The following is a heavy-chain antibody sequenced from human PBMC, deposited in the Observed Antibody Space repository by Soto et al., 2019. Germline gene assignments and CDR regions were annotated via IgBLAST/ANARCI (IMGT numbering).Heavy chain of an antibody. CDR3: ARHEYSGSSQLDY. CDR1: GGSISSGGYS. V-gene: IGHV4-30-2*01. CDR2: IYHSGST. J-gene: IGHJ4*02. D-gene: IGHD1-26*01. Sequence: PSETLSLTCAVSGGSISSGGYSWSWIRQPPGKGLEWIGYIYHSGSTYYNPSLKSRVTISVDRSKNQFSLKLSSVTAADTAVYYCARHEYSGSSQLDYWGQGTLVTVSS.